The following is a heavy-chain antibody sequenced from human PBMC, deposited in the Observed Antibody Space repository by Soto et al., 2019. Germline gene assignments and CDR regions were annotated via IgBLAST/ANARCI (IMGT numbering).Heavy chain of an antibody. CDR1: GFTVSAYA. CDR2: VSHDGTTK. CDR3: ARERDYGDNSGAP. Sequence: SRRLSCAASGFTVSAYAMHCGRQAPGKGLEWVAVVSHDGTTKTHADAVKGRFTISRDNSKNTMYLQMNNLSAEDTAVYYCARERDYGDNSGAPWGQGTLVTVSS. J-gene: IGHJ5*02. V-gene: IGHV3-30-3*01. D-gene: IGHD4-17*01.